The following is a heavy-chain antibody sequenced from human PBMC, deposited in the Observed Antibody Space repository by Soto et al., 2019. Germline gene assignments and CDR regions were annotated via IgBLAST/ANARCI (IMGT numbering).Heavy chain of an antibody. CDR2: IRSKANSYTT. J-gene: IGHJ3*01. V-gene: IGHV3-73*01. CDR1: GFAFSGSA. Sequence: EVQLVESGGGLVQPGGSLKLSCAASGFAFSGSAMHWVRQASGRGLEWIGRIRSKANSYTTAYAASLKGRFTVSRDDSKNTAYLHVNSLKTEDTAVYYCTRLGGWEAFEFWGQGTMVTVSS. CDR3: TRLGGWEAFEF. D-gene: IGHD1-26*01.